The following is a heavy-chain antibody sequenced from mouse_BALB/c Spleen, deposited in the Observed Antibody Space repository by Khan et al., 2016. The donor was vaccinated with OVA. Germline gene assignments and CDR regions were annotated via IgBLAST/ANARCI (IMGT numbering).Heavy chain of an antibody. CDR1: GYSITSAYC. J-gene: IGHJ1*01. D-gene: IGHD1-1*01. Sequence: EVQLQESGPGLVKPSQSLSLTCSVTGYSITSAYCWNRIRQFPGNKLEWMGYISYDGSNNYNPSLKNRISIPRDTSTNQFFLKLNSVTTEDTATYYCASGGVVVPYWYFDVWGAGTTVTVSS. V-gene: IGHV3-6*02. CDR3: ASGGVVVPYWYFDV. CDR2: ISYDGSN.